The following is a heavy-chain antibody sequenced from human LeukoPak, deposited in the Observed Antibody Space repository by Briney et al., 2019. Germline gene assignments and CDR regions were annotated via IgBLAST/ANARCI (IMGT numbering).Heavy chain of an antibody. D-gene: IGHD6-13*01. CDR2: ISAYNGNT. CDR3: ARLSSSCYGDFDY. J-gene: IGHJ4*02. CDR1: GYTFTSDG. V-gene: IGHV1-18*04. Sequence: ASVKVSCTASGYTFTSDGISWVRQAPGQGLEWMVWISAYNGNTNYAQKLQGRVTMTTDTSTSTAYMERRSLRPDDTAVYYCARLSSSCYGDFDYWGQGTLVTVSS.